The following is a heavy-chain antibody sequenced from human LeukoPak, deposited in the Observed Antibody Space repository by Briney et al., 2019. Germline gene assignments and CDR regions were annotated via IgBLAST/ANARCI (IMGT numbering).Heavy chain of an antibody. D-gene: IGHD3-10*01. CDR1: GGSVSSGGYD. CDR2: IYYSGST. Sequence: SETLSLTCTVSGGSVSSGGYDWSWVGQPPGKGLEWIGYIYYSGSTNYNPSLKSRVTISVDTSKNQFSLKLSSVTAADTAVYYCARDYYGSGSYPNPNYGMDVWGKGTTVTVSS. V-gene: IGHV4-61*08. CDR3: ARDYYGSGSYPNPNYGMDV. J-gene: IGHJ6*04.